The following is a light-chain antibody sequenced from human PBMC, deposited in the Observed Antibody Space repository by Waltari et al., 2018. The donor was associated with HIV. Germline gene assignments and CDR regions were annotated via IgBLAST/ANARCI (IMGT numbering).Light chain of an antibody. J-gene: IGLJ2*01. V-gene: IGLV3-1*01. Sequence: SYELTQPPSVSVSPGQTASFTCSGDKLGDKYACWYQQKPGQSPVLVIYQDSKRPSGIPGRWAGANAGNRGTLSGGGSRAMEGAEEDGQAWDSSRAGFGGGTKLTVL. CDR1: KLGDKY. CDR2: QDS. CDR3: QAWDSSRAG.